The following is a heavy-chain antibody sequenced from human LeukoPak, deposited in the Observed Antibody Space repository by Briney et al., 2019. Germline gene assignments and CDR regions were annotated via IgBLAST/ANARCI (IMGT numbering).Heavy chain of an antibody. CDR2: ITWNGGST. Sequence: GGSLRLSCAASGFTFSSYWMSWVRQAPGKGLEWVSGITWNGGSTGYADSVKGRFTISRDNAKNSLYLQMNSLRAEDTALYYCARGAWDYSNYVDYWGQGTLVTVSS. D-gene: IGHD4-11*01. CDR3: ARGAWDYSNYVDY. J-gene: IGHJ4*02. V-gene: IGHV3-20*04. CDR1: GFTFSSYW.